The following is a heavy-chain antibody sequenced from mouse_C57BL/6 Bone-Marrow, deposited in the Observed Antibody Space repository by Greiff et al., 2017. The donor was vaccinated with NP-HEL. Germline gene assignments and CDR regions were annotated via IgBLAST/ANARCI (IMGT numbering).Heavy chain of an antibody. Sequence: VQLQQPGAELVMPGASVKLSCKASGYTFTSYWMHWVKQRPGQGLEWIGEIDPSDSYTNYNQKFKGKSTLTVDKSSSTAYMQLSSLTSEDSAVYYCARFITTVVGVYYFDYWGQGTTLTVSS. V-gene: IGHV1-69*01. D-gene: IGHD1-1*01. CDR1: GYTFTSYW. CDR2: IDPSDSYT. CDR3: ARFITTVVGVYYFDY. J-gene: IGHJ2*01.